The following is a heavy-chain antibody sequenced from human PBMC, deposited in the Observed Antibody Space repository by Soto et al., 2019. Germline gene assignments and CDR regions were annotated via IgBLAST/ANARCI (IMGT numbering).Heavy chain of an antibody. D-gene: IGHD6-19*01. CDR1: GFTFSNYA. J-gene: IGHJ5*01. V-gene: IGHV3-23*01. Sequence: PGGSLRLSCVASGFTFSNYAMTWVRQAPGKGLEWDSGITYSDAYTYYAESVKGRFTISRDNSKNTMYLQMNSLRDEDTAVYYCAKNATSGWYDSWGQGTLVTVS. CDR3: AKNATSGWYDS. CDR2: ITYSDAYT.